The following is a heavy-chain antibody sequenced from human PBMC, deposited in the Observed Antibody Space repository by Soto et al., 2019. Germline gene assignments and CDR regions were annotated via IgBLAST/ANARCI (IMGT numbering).Heavy chain of an antibody. J-gene: IGHJ4*02. CDR2: IRSKAYGGTT. D-gene: IGHD3-10*01. CDR1: GFTFGDYA. V-gene: IGHV3-49*04. CDR3: TRDLRRGFDY. Sequence: EVHLVESGGGLVQPGRSLRLPCTASGFTFGDYAMIWVRQAPGKGLEWVGFIRSKAYGGTTEYAASVKGRFTISRDDSTGITYLQMNSLKTEDTALYYCTRDLRRGFDYWGQGTLVTVSS.